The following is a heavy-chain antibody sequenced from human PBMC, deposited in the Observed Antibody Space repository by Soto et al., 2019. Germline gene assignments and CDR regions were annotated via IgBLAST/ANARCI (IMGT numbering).Heavy chain of an antibody. J-gene: IGHJ6*02. V-gene: IGHV3-74*01. CDR3: VGEDIVIVPARKGGGRSHQNPYGLDV. D-gene: IGHD2-2*01. Sequence: EVQLVESGGGVVQPGGSLRLSCAASGFNFSTYGMHWVRQAPGKGLVWVSRINSDGTTTYYADSVKGRFTISRDSAKNRLYLQMNSLRAEDTAVYHCVGEDIVIVPARKGGGRSHQNPYGLDVWGQGTTVTVSS. CDR2: INSDGTTT. CDR1: GFNFSTYG.